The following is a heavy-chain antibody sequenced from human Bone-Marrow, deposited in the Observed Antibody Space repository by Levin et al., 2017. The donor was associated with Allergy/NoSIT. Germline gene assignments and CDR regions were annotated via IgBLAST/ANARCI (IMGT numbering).Heavy chain of an antibody. CDR1: GFTFSSYA. CDR3: AKTLGSYGSGELSGLDV. J-gene: IGHJ6*02. D-gene: IGHD3-16*02. Sequence: GGSLRLSCAASGFTFSSYAMSWVRQAPGKGLEWVSAITGSGGSTYCADSVKGRFTISRDNSKNTLYLQMSSLRAEDTAVYYCAKTLGSYGSGELSGLDVWGQGTTVTVSS. CDR2: ITGSGGST. V-gene: IGHV3-23*01.